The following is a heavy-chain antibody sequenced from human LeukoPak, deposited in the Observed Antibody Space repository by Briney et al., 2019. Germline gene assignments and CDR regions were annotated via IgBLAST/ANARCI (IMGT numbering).Heavy chain of an antibody. V-gene: IGHV1-69*01. J-gene: IGHJ4*02. D-gene: IGHD6-19*01. Sequence: SVTVSFKASGGTFSSYAISWVRQAPGQGPERMGGIIPIFGTANYAQKFQGRVTITADESTSTAYMELSSLRSEDTAVYYCASYYSSGWDFDYWGQGTLVTVSS. CDR3: ASYYSSGWDFDY. CDR1: GGTFSSYA. CDR2: IIPIFGTA.